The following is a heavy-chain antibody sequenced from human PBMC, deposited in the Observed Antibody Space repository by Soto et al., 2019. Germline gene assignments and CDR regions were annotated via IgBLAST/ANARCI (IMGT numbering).Heavy chain of an antibody. CDR2: INDSGGST. V-gene: IGHV3-23*01. Sequence: GGSLRLSCAASGFTFSNYAMSWVRQAPGKGLEWVSAINDSGGSTYSADSVKGRFTISRDNSKNTLYLQMNSLRADDSAVYYCASGSSDSYPGSRIFDFWGRGTLVTVSS. D-gene: IGHD3-10*01. J-gene: IGHJ4*02. CDR3: ASGSSDSYPGSRIFDF. CDR1: GFTFSNYA.